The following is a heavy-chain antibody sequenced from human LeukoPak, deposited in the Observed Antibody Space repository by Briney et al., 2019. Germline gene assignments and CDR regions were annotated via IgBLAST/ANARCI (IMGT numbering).Heavy chain of an antibody. V-gene: IGHV3-23*01. CDR3: AKRGVVVRVILVGFHKEAYYFDS. J-gene: IGHJ4*02. Sequence: GGSLRLSCAASGFTFSSYAMSWVRQAPGKGLEWVSAVSGSGGSTYYADSVKGRFTISRDNSKNTLYLQMNSLRAEDTAVYFCAKRGVVVRVILVGFHKEAYYFDSWGQGALVTVSS. CDR1: GFTFSSYA. CDR2: VSGSGGST. D-gene: IGHD3-10*01.